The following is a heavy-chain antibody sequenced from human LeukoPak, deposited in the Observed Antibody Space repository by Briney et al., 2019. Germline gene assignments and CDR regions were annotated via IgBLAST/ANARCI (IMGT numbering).Heavy chain of an antibody. CDR3: AKGFSYSSSWYSVPYYYGMDV. CDR1: GFTFSSYA. Sequence: HPGGSLRLSCAASGFTFSSYAMSSVRQAPGKGLEWVSAISGSGGSTYYADSVKGRFTISRDNSKNTLYLQMNSLRAEDTAVYYCAKGFSYSSSWYSVPYYYGMDVWGQGTTVTVSS. J-gene: IGHJ6*02. CDR2: ISGSGGST. V-gene: IGHV3-23*01. D-gene: IGHD6-13*01.